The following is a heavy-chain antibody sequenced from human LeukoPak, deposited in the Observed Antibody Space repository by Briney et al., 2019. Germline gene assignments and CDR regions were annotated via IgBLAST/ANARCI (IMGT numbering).Heavy chain of an antibody. V-gene: IGHV4-34*01. CDR1: GGSFSGYY. CDR3: ARYNYYDSSGSDPEGFDY. D-gene: IGHD3-22*01. CDR2: INHSGST. Sequence: SETLSLTCGVSGGSFSGYYWTWIRQPPGKGLEWIGEINHSGSTNYNPSLKSRVTISVDTSKNQFSLKLSSVTAADTAVYYCARYNYYDSSGSDPEGFDYWGQGTLVTVSS. J-gene: IGHJ4*02.